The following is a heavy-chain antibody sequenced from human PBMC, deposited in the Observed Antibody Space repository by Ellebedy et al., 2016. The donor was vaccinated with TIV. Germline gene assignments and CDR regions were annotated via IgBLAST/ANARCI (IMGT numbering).Heavy chain of an antibody. CDR3: ARGAPDSRGYYYFDY. CDR2: LYYIGSS. V-gene: IGHV4-31*03. J-gene: IGHJ4*02. CDR1: GGSVSSGNYY. D-gene: IGHD3-22*01. Sequence: MPSETLSLTCTVSGGSVSSGNYYWSWIRLLPGKGLEWIGYLYYIGSSHYSPSLKSRVSISADTSEKQFFLKLASVTVADTAIYYCARGAPDSRGYYYFDYWGQGALVTVSP.